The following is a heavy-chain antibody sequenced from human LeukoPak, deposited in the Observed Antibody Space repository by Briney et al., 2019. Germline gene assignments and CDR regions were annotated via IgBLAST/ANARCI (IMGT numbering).Heavy chain of an antibody. D-gene: IGHD3-22*01. CDR2: IYYSGST. CDR3: ARQRAWGSSGYYPSPTYYFDY. V-gene: IGHV4-39*01. Sequence: PSETLSLTCTVSGGSISSSSYYWGRIRQPPGKGLEWIGSIYYSGSTYYNPSLKSRVTISVDTSKNQFSLKLSSVTAADTAVYYCARQRAWGSSGYYPSPTYYFDYWGQGTLVTVSS. J-gene: IGHJ4*02. CDR1: GGSISSSSYY.